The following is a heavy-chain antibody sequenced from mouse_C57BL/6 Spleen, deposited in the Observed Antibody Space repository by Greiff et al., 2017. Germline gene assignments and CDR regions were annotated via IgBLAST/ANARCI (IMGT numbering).Heavy chain of an antibody. J-gene: IGHJ3*01. V-gene: IGHV2-2*01. Sequence: QVQLQQSGPGLVQPSQSLSITCTVSVFSLTSYGVHWVRQSPGKGLEWLGVIWSGGSTDYNAAFISRLSISKDNSKSQVFFKMNSLQADDTAIYYCARKYGYDGAWFAYWGQGTLVTVSA. CDR1: VFSLTSYG. CDR2: IWSGGST. D-gene: IGHD2-2*01. CDR3: ARKYGYDGAWFAY.